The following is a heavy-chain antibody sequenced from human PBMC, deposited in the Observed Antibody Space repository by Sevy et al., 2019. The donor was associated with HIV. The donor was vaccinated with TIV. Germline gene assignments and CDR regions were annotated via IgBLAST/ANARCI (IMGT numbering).Heavy chain of an antibody. Sequence: GESLKISCKGSGYSFNSHWITWVRQVPGKGLEWMGRIDPSESQINNSPSFEGHVTLPVDKSPTTAYLQWSSLKASDNAIYYCARHLYYDSYPDLAYWGQGTLVTVSS. CDR3: ARHLYYDSYPDLAY. J-gene: IGHJ4*02. CDR1: GYSFNSHW. CDR2: IDPSESQI. D-gene: IGHD3-3*01. V-gene: IGHV5-10-1*01.